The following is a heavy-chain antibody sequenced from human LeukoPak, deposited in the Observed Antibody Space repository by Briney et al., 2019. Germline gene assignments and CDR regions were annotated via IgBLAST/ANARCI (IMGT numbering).Heavy chain of an antibody. CDR3: ATNVVVVAATVVLDV. CDR2: IFSGGST. CDR1: VTVRSNY. V-gene: IGHV3-53*05. Sequence: GGSLRLSCAASVTVRSNYMSWVRQAPGKGLEGVSVIFSGGSTSYADSVKGRFTISRDNSKNTVYLQIDGLRTEDTGVYYCATNVVVVAATVVLDVWGQGTMVTVSS. D-gene: IGHD2-15*01. J-gene: IGHJ3*01.